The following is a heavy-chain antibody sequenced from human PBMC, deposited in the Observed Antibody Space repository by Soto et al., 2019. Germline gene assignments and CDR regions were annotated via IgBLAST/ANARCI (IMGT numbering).Heavy chain of an antibody. CDR3: AKDMKWGGMTTIHYFDS. CDR2: ITWNSDEI. V-gene: IGHV3-9*01. J-gene: IGHJ4*02. CDR1: GCTFEDYA. Sequence: GGAMRLFCVAPGCTFEDYAMHLVRQHPGRALEWVASITWNSDEIGYPDSVKGRFTISRDNAKSSLFLQMNSLRPDDTALYYCAKDMKWGGMTTIHYFDSWGQGTLVTVS. D-gene: IGHD4-17*01.